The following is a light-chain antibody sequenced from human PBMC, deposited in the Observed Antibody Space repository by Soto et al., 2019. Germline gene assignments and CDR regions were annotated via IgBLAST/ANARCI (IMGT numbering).Light chain of an antibody. J-gene: IGLJ1*01. V-gene: IGLV2-14*03. CDR3: TSYTSSITDV. CDR1: RSDVGGYNY. Sequence: QSALTQPASVSGSPGQSITISCTGTRSDVGGYNYVSWYQQHPGKAPKVVIYEVTYRPAGVSNRFSGSKSGNTAYLTISGLQAEDEADYYCTSYTSSITDVFGTGTKVTVL. CDR2: EVT.